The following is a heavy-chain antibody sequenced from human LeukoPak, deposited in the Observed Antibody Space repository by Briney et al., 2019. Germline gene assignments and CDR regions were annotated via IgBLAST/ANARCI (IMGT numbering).Heavy chain of an antibody. CDR2: ISGSGGST. V-gene: IGHV3-23*01. D-gene: IGHD2-15*01. J-gene: IGHJ4*02. Sequence: PGGSLRLSCAASGFTFSDYYMSWIRQAPGKGLEWVSIISGSGGSTYYADSVKGRFTISRDNSKNTLYLQMNSLRAEDTAVYYCAKEGRYCSGGSCFYYFDYWGQGTLVTVSS. CDR3: AKEGRYCSGGSCFYYFDY. CDR1: GFTFSDYY.